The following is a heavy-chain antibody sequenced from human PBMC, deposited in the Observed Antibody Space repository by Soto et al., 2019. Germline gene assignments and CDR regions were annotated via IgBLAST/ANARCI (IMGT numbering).Heavy chain of an antibody. J-gene: IGHJ6*02. CDR3: ARVGYSSTGTTLHFHGLDV. Sequence: AASVKVSCKTSGYNFTSHYIHWVRQAPGQRLESMGIIYPRGGSTIYAQKFQGKVTMTRDTSTHTLYMELSSLRSEDTAIYYCARVGYSSTGTTLHFHGLDVWGQGTTVTAP. CDR1: GYNFTSHY. V-gene: IGHV1-46*01. CDR2: IYPRGGST. D-gene: IGHD3-22*01.